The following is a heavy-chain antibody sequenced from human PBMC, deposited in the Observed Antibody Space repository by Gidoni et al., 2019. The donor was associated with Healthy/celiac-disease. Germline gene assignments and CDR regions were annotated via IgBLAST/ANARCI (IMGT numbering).Heavy chain of an antibody. Sequence: QVQLQQWGAGLLKPSETLSLTCAVYGGSFSGYYWSWIRQPPGKGLEWIGEINHSGSTNYNPSLKSRVTISVDTSKNQFSLKLSSVTAADTAVYYCASCPSGAAPRQNYYMDVWGKGTTVTVSS. V-gene: IGHV4-34*01. J-gene: IGHJ6*03. CDR1: GGSFSGYY. CDR2: INHSGST. CDR3: ASCPSGAAPRQNYYMDV. D-gene: IGHD6-13*01.